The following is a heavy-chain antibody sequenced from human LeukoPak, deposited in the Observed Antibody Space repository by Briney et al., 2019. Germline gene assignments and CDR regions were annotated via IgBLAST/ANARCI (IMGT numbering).Heavy chain of an antibody. Sequence: PGGSLRLSCAASGFTVSSNYMTWVRQAPGKGLEWVSVIYSGGSTYYADSVKGRFTISRDNSKNTLYLQMNSLRAEDTAVYYCAKGPSRSGYDPLDYWGQGTLVTVSS. J-gene: IGHJ4*02. CDR1: GFTVSSNY. CDR2: IYSGGST. D-gene: IGHD5-12*01. V-gene: IGHV3-66*02. CDR3: AKGPSRSGYDPLDY.